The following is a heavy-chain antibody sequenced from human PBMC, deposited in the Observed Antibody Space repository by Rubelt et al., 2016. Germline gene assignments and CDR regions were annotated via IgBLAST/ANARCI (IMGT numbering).Heavy chain of an antibody. J-gene: IGHJ4*02. CDR1: GYSFTSYW. V-gene: IGHV5-10-1*01. CDR3: ARHEAVAGAH. D-gene: IGHD6-19*01. Sequence: EVQLVQSGAEVKKPGESLKISCKGSGYSFTSYWIGWVRQMPGKGLEWMGRIDPSDSYTNYSPSFQGHVNISADKSISTAYLQWSSLKASETAMYYCARHEAVAGAHWGQGTLVTVSS. CDR2: IDPSDSYT.